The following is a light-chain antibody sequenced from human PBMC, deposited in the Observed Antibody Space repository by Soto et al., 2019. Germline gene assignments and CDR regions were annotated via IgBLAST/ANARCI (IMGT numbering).Light chain of an antibody. Sequence: QSALTQPASVSGSPGQSITISCTGTSSVVGSYNLVSWFQQHPGKAPKLMIYEGSKRPSGVSNRFSGSKSGNTASLTISVLQAEDEADYYCCSYAGTRVFGTGTKLTVL. CDR3: CSYAGTRV. V-gene: IGLV2-23*01. CDR1: SSVVGSYNL. CDR2: EGS. J-gene: IGLJ1*01.